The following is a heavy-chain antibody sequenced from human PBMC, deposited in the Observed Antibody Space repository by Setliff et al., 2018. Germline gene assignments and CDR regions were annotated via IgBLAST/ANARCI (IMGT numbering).Heavy chain of an antibody. D-gene: IGHD5-12*01. Sequence: ASVKVSCKASGYTFTSYGISWVRQAPGQGLEWMGWISAYNGNTNYAQKLQGRVTITADKSTSTAYMELSSLRSEDTAVYYCARREMATIVDYYYYGMDVWGQGTTVTVSS. V-gene: IGHV1-18*01. CDR1: GYTFTSYG. CDR2: ISAYNGNT. J-gene: IGHJ6*02. CDR3: ARREMATIVDYYYYGMDV.